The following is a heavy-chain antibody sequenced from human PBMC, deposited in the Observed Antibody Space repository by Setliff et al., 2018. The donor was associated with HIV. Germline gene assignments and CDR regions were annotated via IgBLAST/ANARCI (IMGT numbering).Heavy chain of an antibody. D-gene: IGHD6-6*01. Sequence: ASVKVSCKASGYTFTDYFMHWVRQAPGQGREWMGRINPKTGDTKYKQKFQGRVTMTRDASINTAYMELSSLTSDDTAVYYCARDWSMTSRESNWFDPWGQGTLVTVSS. V-gene: IGHV1-2*06. CDR1: GYTFTDYF. CDR2: INPKTGDT. J-gene: IGHJ5*02. CDR3: ARDWSMTSRESNWFDP.